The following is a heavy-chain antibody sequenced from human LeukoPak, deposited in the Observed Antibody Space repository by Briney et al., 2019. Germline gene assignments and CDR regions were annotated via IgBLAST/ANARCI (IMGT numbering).Heavy chain of an antibody. CDR2: IFYTATT. CDR3: ARGGTIWTYY. Sequence: SETLSLTCTVSGGSISSSNYYWGWIRQPRGKGLGWIGSIFYTATTYFTPSLKRLVTISLDTSKNQFSLKLPSVTAADTAVYYCARGGTIWTYYWGQGILVTVSS. V-gene: IGHV4-39*07. D-gene: IGHD1/OR15-1a*01. J-gene: IGHJ4*02. CDR1: GGSISSSNYY.